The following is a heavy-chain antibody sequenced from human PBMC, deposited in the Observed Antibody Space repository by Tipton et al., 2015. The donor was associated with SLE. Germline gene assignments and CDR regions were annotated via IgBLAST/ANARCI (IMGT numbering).Heavy chain of an antibody. CDR3: ARHADYFEWPHEWYFDL. V-gene: IGHV4-34*01. Sequence: LRLSCAVYGGSFSGYYWSWIRQPPGKGLEWIGEINHSGSTNYNPSLKSRVTISVDTSKNQFSLTLSPVTAADTAVYYCARHADYFEWPHEWYFDLWGRGSLVTVSS. CDR2: INHSGST. D-gene: IGHD3-9*01. J-gene: IGHJ2*01. CDR1: GGSFSGYY.